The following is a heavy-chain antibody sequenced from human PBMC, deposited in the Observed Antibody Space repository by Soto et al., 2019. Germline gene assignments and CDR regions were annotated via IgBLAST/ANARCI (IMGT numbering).Heavy chain of an antibody. V-gene: IGHV1-3*01. D-gene: IGHD4-17*01. CDR3: ARGLPTTVTILQS. Sequence: QVQLVQSGAEVKKPGASVKVSCKASGFPFAGNTVLWVRQAPGQGLEWMGWINVGNGNTKLSQKFQGRFTLARDTSAGTAYMELSSLRSEDTAVYYCARGLPTTVTILQSWGQGTLVTVAS. J-gene: IGHJ5*02. CDR1: GFPFAGNT. CDR2: INVGNGNT.